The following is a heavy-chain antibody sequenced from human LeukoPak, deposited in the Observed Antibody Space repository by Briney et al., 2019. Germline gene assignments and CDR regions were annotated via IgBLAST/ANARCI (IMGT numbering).Heavy chain of an antibody. V-gene: IGHV1-24*01. CDR3: AGSYIAAAGRDYFDY. CDR2: FDPEDGET. D-gene: IGHD6-13*01. J-gene: IGHJ4*02. Sequence: ASVKVSCKVSGYTLTELSMHWVRQAPGKGLEWMGGFDPEDGETIYAQKFQGRVTMTEDTSTDTAYMELSSLRSEDTAVYYCAGSYIAAAGRDYFDYWGQGTLVTVSS. CDR1: GYTLTELS.